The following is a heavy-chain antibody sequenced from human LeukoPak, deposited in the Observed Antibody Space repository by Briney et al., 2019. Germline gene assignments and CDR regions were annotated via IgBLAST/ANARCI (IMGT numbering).Heavy chain of an antibody. CDR3: ARDSELLPSYYFDY. D-gene: IGHD1-26*01. Sequence: ASVKVSCKASGYTFTSYYMHWVRQAPGQGLEWMGIINPSGGSTSYAQKFQGRVTMTRDTSTSTAYMELRSLRSDDTAVYYCARDSELLPSYYFDYWGQGTLVTVSS. J-gene: IGHJ4*02. CDR2: INPSGGST. V-gene: IGHV1-46*01. CDR1: GYTFTSYY.